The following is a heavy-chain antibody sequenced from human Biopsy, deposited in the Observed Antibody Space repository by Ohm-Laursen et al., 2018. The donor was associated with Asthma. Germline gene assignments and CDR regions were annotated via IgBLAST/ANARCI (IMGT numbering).Heavy chain of an antibody. CDR3: ASQSSGPDFWSGYYYFDY. D-gene: IGHD3-3*01. CDR2: ISSSSSTI. V-gene: IGHV3-48*01. Sequence: GSLRLSCTAFGFTFSSYGMHWVRQAPGKGLEWVSYISSSSSTIYYADSVKGRFTISRDNSKNTLYLQMNSLRAEDTAVYYCASQSSGPDFWSGYYYFDYWGQGTLVTVSS. CDR1: GFTFSSYG. J-gene: IGHJ4*02.